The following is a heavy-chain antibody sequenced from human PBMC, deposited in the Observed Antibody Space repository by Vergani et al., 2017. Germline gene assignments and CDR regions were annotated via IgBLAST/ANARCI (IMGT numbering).Heavy chain of an antibody. Sequence: QVQLQESGPGLVKPSQTLSLICTVSGGSISSGGYYWSWIRQHPGKGLEWIGYIYYSGSTYYNPPLKSRVTISVDTSKNQFSLKLSSVTAADTAVYYCARDKGEYCSSTSCYSPGWFDPWGQGTLVTVSS. D-gene: IGHD2-2*02. J-gene: IGHJ5*02. V-gene: IGHV4-31*03. CDR2: IYYSGST. CDR1: GGSISSGGYY. CDR3: ARDKGEYCSSTSCYSPGWFDP.